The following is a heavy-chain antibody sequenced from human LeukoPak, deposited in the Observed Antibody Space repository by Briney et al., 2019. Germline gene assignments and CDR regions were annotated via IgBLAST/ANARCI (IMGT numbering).Heavy chain of an antibody. CDR1: GYTFTGYY. V-gene: IGHV1-2*02. CDR2: INTNSGGT. CDR3: ARDLSSGWYGVYYFDC. J-gene: IGHJ4*02. Sequence: ASVKVSCKASGYTFTGYYMHWVRQAPGQGLEWMGWINTNSGGTNYAQKFQGRVTMTRDTSISTAYMELSRLRSDDTAVYYCARDLSSGWYGVYYFDCWGQGTLVTVSS. D-gene: IGHD6-19*01.